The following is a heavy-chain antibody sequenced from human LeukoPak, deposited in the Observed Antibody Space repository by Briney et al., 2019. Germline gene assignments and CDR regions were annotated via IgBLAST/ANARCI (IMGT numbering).Heavy chain of an antibody. Sequence: PSETLSLTCTVSGGSISTSGCTWIRQPPGKGLEWIGDIYYSGSTSYNPSLKSRLTISRDTSTKQVSLKVTSATAADTGAYYCARLGRVAAAGPYYDYYSLDVWGQGTTVTVSS. J-gene: IGHJ6*02. CDR1: GGSISTSG. CDR3: ARLGRVAAAGPYYDYYSLDV. V-gene: IGHV4-59*08. D-gene: IGHD6-25*01. CDR2: IYYSGST.